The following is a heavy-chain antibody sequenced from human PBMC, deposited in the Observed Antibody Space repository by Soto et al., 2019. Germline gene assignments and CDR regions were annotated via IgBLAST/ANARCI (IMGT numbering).Heavy chain of an antibody. CDR2: IIPILGTA. J-gene: IGHJ6*02. CDR1: GGAFSSYA. Sequence: QVHLVQSGAEVKKPGSAVKVSCKASGGAFSSYAISWVRQAPGQGHEWMGWIIPILGTANYAQKLEGRVTITADKSTTTAYMELSSQTAEDTAVYYCARSDCPDGVCYTFAAYYYYGMDVWGQGTTVTVSS. V-gene: IGHV1-69*06. CDR3: ARSDCPDGVCYTFAAYYYYGMDV. D-gene: IGHD2-8*01.